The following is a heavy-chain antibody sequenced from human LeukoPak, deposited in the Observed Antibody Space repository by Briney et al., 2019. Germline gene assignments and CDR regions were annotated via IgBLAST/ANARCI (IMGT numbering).Heavy chain of an antibody. CDR1: GFTFSSYG. Sequence: PGGSLRLSCAASGFTFSSYGMHWVRQAPGKGLEWVAFIRYDGSNKYYADSVKGRFTISRGNSKNTLYLQMNSLRAEDTAVYYCAKVEEQLGSVFRFDPWGQGTLVTVSS. V-gene: IGHV3-30*02. J-gene: IGHJ5*02. D-gene: IGHD6-6*01. CDR2: IRYDGSNK. CDR3: AKVEEQLGSVFRFDP.